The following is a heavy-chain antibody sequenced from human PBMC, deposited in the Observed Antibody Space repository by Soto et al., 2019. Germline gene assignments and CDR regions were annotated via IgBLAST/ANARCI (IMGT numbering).Heavy chain of an antibody. CDR2: ITTAGDT. CDR3: ARELHRGSNGMDV. CDR1: GFTFSNYD. Sequence: GGSLTLCCAAPGFTFSNYDMHWVRQGTGKGLEWVSGITTAGDTYYPGSVKGRFTISREKAKNSLYLQMNSLSAGDTAVYYCARELHRGSNGMDVWGQGTTVTVSS. V-gene: IGHV3-13*01. J-gene: IGHJ6*02.